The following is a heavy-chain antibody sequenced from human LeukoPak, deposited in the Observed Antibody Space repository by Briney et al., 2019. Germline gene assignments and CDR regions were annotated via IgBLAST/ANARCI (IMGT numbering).Heavy chain of an antibody. CDR1: GGSISSGGYY. CDR3: ARDRHYDSTV. D-gene: IGHD3-22*01. J-gene: IGHJ4*02. V-gene: IGHV4-31*03. Sequence: SETLSLTCTVSGGSISSGGYYWSWIRQHPGKGLEWIGYIYYSGSTYYNPSLMSRVTISVDTSKNQFSLKLSSVTAADTAVYYCARDRHYDSTVWGQGTLVTVSS. CDR2: IYYSGST.